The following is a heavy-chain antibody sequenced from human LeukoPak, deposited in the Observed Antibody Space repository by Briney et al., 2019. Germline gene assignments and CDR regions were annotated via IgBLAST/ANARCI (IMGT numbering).Heavy chain of an antibody. Sequence: ASVKVSCKASGYTFTSYYMHWVRQAPGQGLEWMGWMNPNSGATNYAQKFQGRVTMTRDTSSSTAYMELSWLTSDDTAVYYCARDPPNWIDYWGQGTLVTVSS. CDR2: MNPNSGAT. J-gene: IGHJ4*02. V-gene: IGHV1-2*02. D-gene: IGHD1-1*01. CDR1: GYTFTSYY. CDR3: ARDPPNWIDY.